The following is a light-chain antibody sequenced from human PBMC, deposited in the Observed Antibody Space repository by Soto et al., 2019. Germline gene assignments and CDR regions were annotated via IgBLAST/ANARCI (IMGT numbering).Light chain of an antibody. CDR2: AAS. J-gene: IGKJ4*01. CDR3: QQSFTTPLT. CDR1: QSISNY. V-gene: IGKV1-39*01. Sequence: DIQMTQSPSSLSASVGDRVTITCRASQSISNYLNWYQHKPGKAPKLLIYAASILQSGVPSGFSGSGSGTYFTLTISSLPPEDFATYYCQQSFTTPLTFGGGTKIEIK.